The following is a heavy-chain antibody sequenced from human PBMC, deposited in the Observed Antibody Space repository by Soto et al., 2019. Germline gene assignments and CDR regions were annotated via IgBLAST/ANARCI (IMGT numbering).Heavy chain of an antibody. CDR2: INAGNGNT. D-gene: IGHD3-9*01. V-gene: IGHV1-3*01. CDR1: GYTFTSYA. Sequence: QVQLVQSGAEMKKPGASVKVSCKASGYTFTSYAMHWVRQAPGQRLEWMGWINAGNGNTKYSQKFQGRVTITRDTSASTAYMELSSLRSEDTAVYYCARDRDILTGYVFDPWGQGTLVTVSS. J-gene: IGHJ5*02. CDR3: ARDRDILTGYVFDP.